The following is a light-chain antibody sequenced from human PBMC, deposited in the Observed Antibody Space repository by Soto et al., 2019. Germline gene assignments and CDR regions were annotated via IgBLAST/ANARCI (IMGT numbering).Light chain of an antibody. V-gene: IGLV4-69*01. J-gene: IGLJ2*01. CDR3: QTWGTGFQF. Sequence: QSVLTQSPSASASLGASVKLTCTLSSGHSSYAIAWHQKQPGKGPRYLMDLNNDGSHTKGDGIPDRFSGSSSVADRYLIISRLQSEDEADYYCQTWGTGFQFFGGGTKVTVL. CDR2: LNNDGSH. CDR1: SGHSSYA.